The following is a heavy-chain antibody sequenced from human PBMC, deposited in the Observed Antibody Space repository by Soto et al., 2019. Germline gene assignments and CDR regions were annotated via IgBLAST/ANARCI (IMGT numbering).Heavy chain of an antibody. D-gene: IGHD2-21*02. J-gene: IGHJ4*02. V-gene: IGHV4-59*08. CDR3: ARHQSDWHGYYFDY. Sequence: QVQLQESGPGLVKPSETLSLTCTVSGGSISNYYWSWIRQPPGKGLEWIGYIFYSGSTNYNPSLKSRVTISVDTSKNQFSLKLSSVTAADTAMYYCARHQSDWHGYYFDYWGQGTLVTVSS. CDR1: GGSISNYY. CDR2: IFYSGST.